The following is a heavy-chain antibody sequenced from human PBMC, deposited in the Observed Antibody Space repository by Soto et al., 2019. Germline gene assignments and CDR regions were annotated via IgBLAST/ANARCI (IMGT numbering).Heavy chain of an antibody. Sequence: EVQLVESGGGLVQPGGSLRLSCAVSGSTFSSYWMHWVRQDPGKGLVWVSRINSDGSITTYADSVKGRFTISRDNAKNTMYLQMNSLRAEDTAVYYCARAWCGELSLWGQGTLVTVSS. CDR2: INSDGSIT. D-gene: IGHD3-10*01. CDR1: GSTFSSYW. V-gene: IGHV3-74*01. CDR3: ARAWCGELSL. J-gene: IGHJ4*02.